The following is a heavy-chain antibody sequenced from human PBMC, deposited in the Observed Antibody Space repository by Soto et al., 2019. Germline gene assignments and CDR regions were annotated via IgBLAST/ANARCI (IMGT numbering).Heavy chain of an antibody. CDR1: GYSFTSYW. CDR3: ARHKLIAVAGTANDAFDI. CDR2: IYPGDSDT. V-gene: IGHV5-51*01. Sequence: XDSLTISCKGSGYSFTSYWIGLVRQMPGKGLEWMGIIYPGDSDTRYSPSFQGQVTISADKSISTAYLQWSSLKASDTAMYYCARHKLIAVAGTANDAFDIWGQATMVTVSS. J-gene: IGHJ3*02. D-gene: IGHD6-19*01.